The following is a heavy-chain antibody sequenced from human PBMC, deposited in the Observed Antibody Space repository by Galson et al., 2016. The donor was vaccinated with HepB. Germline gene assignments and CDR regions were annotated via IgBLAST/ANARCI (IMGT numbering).Heavy chain of an antibody. CDR2: IYSGGET. J-gene: IGHJ5*02. CDR3: ARDGNADSP. V-gene: IGHV3-53*01. CDR1: GFTVSDNY. Sequence: SLRLSCAASGFTVSDNYMSWVRQAPGKGLEWVSLIYSGGETFYADSVKGRFTISRDHSKNTLYLQMNSLRVEDTAVYYCARDGNADSPWGQGTLVTVSS. D-gene: IGHD4-17*01.